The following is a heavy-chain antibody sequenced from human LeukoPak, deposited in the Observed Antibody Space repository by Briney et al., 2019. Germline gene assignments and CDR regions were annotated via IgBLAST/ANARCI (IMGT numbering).Heavy chain of an antibody. D-gene: IGHD3-16*02. CDR2: ISGSGGST. CDR1: GVTLSSYA. CDR3: AKVDRRELGPYYFDY. J-gene: IGHJ4*02. V-gene: IGHV3-23*01. Sequence: TGGSLRLSCAASGVTLSSYAMNWVRQGPGKGLEWVSGISGSGGSTYYAVSVRGRFTISRDNSKNTLYLQINSLRAEDTAVYYCAKVDRRELGPYYFDYWGQGTLVTVSS.